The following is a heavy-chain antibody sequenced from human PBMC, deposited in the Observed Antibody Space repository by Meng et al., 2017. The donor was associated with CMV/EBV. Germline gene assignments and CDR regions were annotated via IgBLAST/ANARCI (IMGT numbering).Heavy chain of an antibody. Sequence: GGSLRLSCAASGFTVSSNYMSWVRQAPGKGLEWVSSISSSSSYIYYADSVKGRFTISRDNAKNSLYPQMNSLRAEDTAVYYCARVGGGNTYYYYGMDVWGQGTTVTVS. V-gene: IGHV3-21*01. CDR3: ARVGGGNTYYYYGMDV. J-gene: IGHJ6*02. D-gene: IGHD4-23*01. CDR1: GFTVSSNY. CDR2: ISSSSSYI.